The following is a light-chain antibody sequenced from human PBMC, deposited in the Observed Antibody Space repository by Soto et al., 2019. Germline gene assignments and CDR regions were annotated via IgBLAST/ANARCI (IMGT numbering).Light chain of an antibody. V-gene: IGKV3-15*01. CDR3: QQYNNWLWT. Sequence: EIVMTQSPATLSVSPGERATLSCRASQSVSRNVAWYQQKPGQAPRLLIHDASTRATGISVRFSGSGSGTEFTLTLSSLQSEHFAVYYCQQYNNWLWTFGQGTKVEIK. CDR1: QSVSRN. J-gene: IGKJ1*01. CDR2: DAS.